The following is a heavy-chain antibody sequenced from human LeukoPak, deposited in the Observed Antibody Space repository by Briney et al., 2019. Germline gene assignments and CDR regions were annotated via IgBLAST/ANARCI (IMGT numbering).Heavy chain of an antibody. Sequence: GGSLRLSCAASGFTVRDSYMSWVRQAPGKGLEWVANIKQDGSEKYYVDSVKGRFTISRDNAKNSLYLQMNSLRAEDTAVYYCARPPGVGAKRDAFDIWGQGTMVTVSS. J-gene: IGHJ3*02. CDR3: ARPPGVGAKRDAFDI. V-gene: IGHV3-7*01. CDR2: IKQDGSEK. D-gene: IGHD1-26*01. CDR1: GFTVRDSY.